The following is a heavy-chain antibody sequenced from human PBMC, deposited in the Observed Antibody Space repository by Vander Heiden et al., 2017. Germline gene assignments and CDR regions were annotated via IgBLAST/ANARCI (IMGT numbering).Heavy chain of an antibody. CDR1: GGSISSYY. J-gene: IGHJ4*02. Sequence: QVQLQESGPGLVKPSETLSLTCTVSGGSISSYYWSWIRQPPGKGLEWIAYIYYSGSTNYNPPLKSRVTISVDTAKNQFSMKLSSVTAADTAVYYGARDSGSYYFDYWCQGTLVTVSS. CDR3: ARDSGSYYFDY. CDR2: IYYSGST. D-gene: IGHD1-26*01. V-gene: IGHV4-59*01.